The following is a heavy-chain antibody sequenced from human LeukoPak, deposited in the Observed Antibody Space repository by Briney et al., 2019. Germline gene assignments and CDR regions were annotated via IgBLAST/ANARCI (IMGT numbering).Heavy chain of an antibody. CDR3: ARGGYSYGYVDY. J-gene: IGHJ4*02. Sequence: GGSLRLSCAASGFTFSSYGMHWVRQAPGKGLEWVAFIRYEGSNKYYADSVKGRFTISRDNTKNSLYLQMNSLRAEDTAVYYCARGGYSYGYVDYWGQGTLVTISS. CDR2: IRYEGSNK. CDR1: GFTFSSYG. D-gene: IGHD5-18*01. V-gene: IGHV3-30*02.